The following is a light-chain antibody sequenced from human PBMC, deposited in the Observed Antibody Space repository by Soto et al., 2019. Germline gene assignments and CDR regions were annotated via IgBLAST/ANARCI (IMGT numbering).Light chain of an antibody. V-gene: IGLV1-44*01. CDR2: TNN. CDR3: ATWDDSLSAYV. CDR1: SSNIGNNL. J-gene: IGLJ1*01. Sequence: QSVLTQPPSASGTPGQRVTISCSGSSSNIGNNLVSWYQQLPGAAPKLLIYTNNQRPSGVPDRFSGSKSGSSASLAISGLQSEDEANYCCATWDDSLSAYVFGSGTKLTVL.